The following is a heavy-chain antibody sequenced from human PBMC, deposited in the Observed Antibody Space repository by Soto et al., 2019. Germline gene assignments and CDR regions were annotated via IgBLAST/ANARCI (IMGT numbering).Heavy chain of an antibody. Sequence: SVKVSCKASGCTFSSYVISWVRQAPGQGLEWMGGIIPLFGTTNYAQKFQGRVTITADESTSTAYMELSSLRSEDTAVYYCARDLRMATITPYYYGMDVWGQGTTVTVSS. D-gene: IGHD5-12*01. V-gene: IGHV1-69*13. CDR1: GCTFSSYV. CDR3: ARDLRMATITPYYYGMDV. J-gene: IGHJ6*02. CDR2: IIPLFGTT.